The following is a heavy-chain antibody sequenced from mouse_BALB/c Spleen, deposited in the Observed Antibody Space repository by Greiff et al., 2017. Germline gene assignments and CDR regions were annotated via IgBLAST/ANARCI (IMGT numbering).Heavy chain of an antibody. D-gene: IGHD2-14*01. CDR3: ARGWYDVYWYFDV. CDR2: ILPGSGST. V-gene: IGHV1-9*01. J-gene: IGHJ1*01. CDR1: GYTFSSYW. Sequence: VQVVESGAELMKPGASVKISCKATGYTFSSYWIEWVKQRPGHGLEWIGEILPGSGSTNYNEKFKGKATFTADTSSNTAYMQLSSLTSEDSAVYYCARGWYDVYWYFDVWGAGTTVTVSS.